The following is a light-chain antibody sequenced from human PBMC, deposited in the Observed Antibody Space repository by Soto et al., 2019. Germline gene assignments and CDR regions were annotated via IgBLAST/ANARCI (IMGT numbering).Light chain of an antibody. J-gene: IGKJ4*01. Sequence: DSGITQSADCLAVSLGGRATIHCKPSQSVLSSSNYKNYLSWYQQKPGQPPKLLIYWASTRESGVPDRFSGSGSGADFTLTISSLQAEDVAVYYCQQYYSTQLPFGGGTK. CDR3: QQYYSTQLP. CDR2: WAS. V-gene: IGKV4-1*01. CDR1: QSVLSSSNYKNY.